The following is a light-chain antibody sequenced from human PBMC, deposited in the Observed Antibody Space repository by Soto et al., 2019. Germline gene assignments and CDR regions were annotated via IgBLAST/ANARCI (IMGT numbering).Light chain of an antibody. CDR2: GAS. CDR1: QSVSSN. J-gene: IGKJ1*01. V-gene: IGKV3-15*01. CDR3: QQHNNWPTWT. Sequence: EIVMTQSPATLSVSPGERATLSCRASQSVSSNLAWYQQKPGQAPRLLMYGASTRATGIPDRFSGSGSGTEFTHNISSLQSEDFAVYYCQQHNNWPTWTFGQGTKVEIK.